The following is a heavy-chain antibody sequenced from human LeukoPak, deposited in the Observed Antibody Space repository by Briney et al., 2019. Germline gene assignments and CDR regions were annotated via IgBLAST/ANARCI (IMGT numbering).Heavy chain of an antibody. CDR2: INHSGST. Sequence: RPSETLSLTCAVYGGSFSGYYWSWIRQPPGKGLEWIGEINHSGSTNYNPSLKSRVTISVDTSKNQFSLKLSSVTAADTAVYYCARVLYSSSLIDYWGQGTLVTVSS. D-gene: IGHD6-13*01. CDR1: GGSFSGYY. J-gene: IGHJ4*02. V-gene: IGHV4-34*01. CDR3: ARVLYSSSLIDY.